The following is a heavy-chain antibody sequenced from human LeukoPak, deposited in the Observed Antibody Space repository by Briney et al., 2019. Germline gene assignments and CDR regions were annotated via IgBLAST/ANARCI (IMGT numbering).Heavy chain of an antibody. V-gene: IGHV3-49*03. Sequence: GGSLRLSCTASGLTFGDYAMNWFRQAPGKGLEWVGFIRSKAYGGTTEYAASVKGRFTISRDDSKSIACLQMNSLKTEDTAVYYCTRDHDYGDQSPFDYWGQGTLVTVSS. CDR3: TRDHDYGDQSPFDY. D-gene: IGHD4-17*01. CDR2: IRSKAYGGTT. J-gene: IGHJ4*02. CDR1: GLTFGDYA.